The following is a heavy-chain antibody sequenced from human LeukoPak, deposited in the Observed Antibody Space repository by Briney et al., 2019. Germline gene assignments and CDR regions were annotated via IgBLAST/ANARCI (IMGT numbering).Heavy chain of an antibody. D-gene: IGHD6-19*01. CDR3: ARAAGQWLCAFDY. CDR1: GFTFSSYS. Sequence: GGSLRLSCAASGFTFSSYSMNWVRQAPGKGLEWVSSISSSSSYIYYADSVKGRFTISRDNAKNSLYLQMNSLRAEDTAVYYCARAAGQWLCAFDYWGQGTLVTVSS. J-gene: IGHJ4*02. V-gene: IGHV3-21*01. CDR2: ISSSSSYI.